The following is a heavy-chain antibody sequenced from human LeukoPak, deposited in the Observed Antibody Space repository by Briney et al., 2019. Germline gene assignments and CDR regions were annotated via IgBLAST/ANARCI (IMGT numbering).Heavy chain of an antibody. Sequence: PGRSLRLSCAASGFTFSSYSMNWVRQAPGKGLEWLSSIPSSRSYMYYADSVKGRFTISRDNAKNSRDLQMNGLRAEDTAVYYCAREGPADTDYWGQGTLVTVSS. CDR3: AREGPADTDY. CDR1: GFTFSSYS. V-gene: IGHV3-21*01. CDR2: IPSSRSYM. D-gene: IGHD6-25*01. J-gene: IGHJ4*02.